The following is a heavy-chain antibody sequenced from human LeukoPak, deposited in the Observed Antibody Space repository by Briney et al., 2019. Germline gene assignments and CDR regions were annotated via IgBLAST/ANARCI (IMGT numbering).Heavy chain of an antibody. D-gene: IGHD2-15*01. CDR2: INHSGST. CDR1: GRSFSGYY. Sequence: SETLSLTCAVYGRSFSGYYWSWIRQPPGKGLEWIGEINHSGSTNYNPSLKSRVTISVDTSKNQFSLKLSSVTAADTAVYYCARGVGYCSGGSCYSPTYYYYYGMDVWGQGTTVTVSS. J-gene: IGHJ6*02. CDR3: ARGVGYCSGGSCYSPTYYYYYGMDV. V-gene: IGHV4-34*01.